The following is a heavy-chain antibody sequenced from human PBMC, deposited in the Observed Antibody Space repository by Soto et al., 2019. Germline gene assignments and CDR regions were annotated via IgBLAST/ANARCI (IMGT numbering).Heavy chain of an antibody. CDR3: ARAGIAARPGLFDY. CDR1: GGTFSSYA. Sequence: ASVKVSCKASGGTFSSYAISWLRQAPGQGLEWMGGIIPIFGTANYAQKFQGRVTITADESTSTAYMELSSLRSEDTAVYYCARAGIAARPGLFDYWGQGTLVTVSS. CDR2: IIPIFGTA. D-gene: IGHD6-6*01. J-gene: IGHJ4*02. V-gene: IGHV1-69*13.